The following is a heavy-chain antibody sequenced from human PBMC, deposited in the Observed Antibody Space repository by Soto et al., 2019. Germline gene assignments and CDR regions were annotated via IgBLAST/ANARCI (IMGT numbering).Heavy chain of an antibody. D-gene: IGHD3-16*01. CDR2: ISSSSSYI. V-gene: IGHV3-21*01. CDR1: GFTFSSYS. CDR3: ARDAGGWYVSYYYGMDV. Sequence: GGSLRLSCAASGFTFSSYSMNWVRQAPGKGLEWVSSISSSSSYIYYADSVKGRFTISRDNAKNSLYLQMNSLRAEDTAVYYCARDAGGWYVSYYYGMDVWGQGTTVTVSS. J-gene: IGHJ6*02.